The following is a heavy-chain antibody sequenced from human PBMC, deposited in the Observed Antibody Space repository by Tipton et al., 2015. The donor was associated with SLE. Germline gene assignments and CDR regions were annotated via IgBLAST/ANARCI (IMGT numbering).Heavy chain of an antibody. CDR1: GFTFSSYT. Sequence: LSLTCAASGFTFSSYTMHWVRQAPGKGLEWVAVILYDGSNKYYADSVKGRFTISRDNSKNTLYLQMNSLRAEDTAVYYCASELGQWAFDIWGQGTMVTVSS. CDR3: ASELGQWAFDI. J-gene: IGHJ3*02. V-gene: IGHV3-30*04. CDR2: ILYDGSNK. D-gene: IGHD6-19*01.